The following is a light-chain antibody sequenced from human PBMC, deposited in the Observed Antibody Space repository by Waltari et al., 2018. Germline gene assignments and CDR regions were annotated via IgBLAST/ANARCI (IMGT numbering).Light chain of an antibody. CDR3: SSYTSSSTV. V-gene: IGLV2-14*01. J-gene: IGLJ1*01. CDR2: EVS. CDR1: SSDVGGYNY. Sequence: QSALTQPASVSGSPGQSITIPCPGTSSDVGGYNYASGYQQHPGKAPKLMIYEVSNRPSGVSNRFSGSKSGNTASLTISGLQAEDEADYYCSSYTSSSTVFGTGTKVTVL.